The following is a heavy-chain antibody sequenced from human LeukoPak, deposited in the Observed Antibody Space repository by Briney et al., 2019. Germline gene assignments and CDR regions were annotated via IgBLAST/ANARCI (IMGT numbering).Heavy chain of an antibody. D-gene: IGHD1-1*01. J-gene: IGHJ4*02. CDR2: INPNSGGT. V-gene: IGHV1-2*02. Sequence: GASVKVSCKASGDTFTGYYMHWVRQAPGQGLEWMGWINPNSGGTNYAQKFQGRVTMTRDTSISTAYMELSRLRSDDTAVYYCATPARWNDYYYFDYWGQGTLVTVSS. CDR1: GDTFTGYY. CDR3: ATPARWNDYYYFDY.